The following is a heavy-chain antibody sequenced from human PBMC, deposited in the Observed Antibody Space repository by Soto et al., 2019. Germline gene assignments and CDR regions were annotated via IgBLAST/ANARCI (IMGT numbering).Heavy chain of an antibody. CDR2: INSDGSST. CDR1: GFTFSSYW. V-gene: IGHV3-74*01. D-gene: IGHD1-26*01. J-gene: IGHJ3*02. Sequence: GGSLRLSCAASGFTFSSYWMHWVRQAPGKGLVWVSRINSDGSSTSYADSVKGRFTISRDNAKNTLYLQMNSLRAEDTAVYYCARESSIDYAFDIWGQGTMVTVSS. CDR3: ARESSIDYAFDI.